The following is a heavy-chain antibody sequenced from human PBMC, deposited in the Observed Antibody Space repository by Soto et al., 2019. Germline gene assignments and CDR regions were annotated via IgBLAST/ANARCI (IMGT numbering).Heavy chain of an antibody. V-gene: IGHV3-23*01. J-gene: IGHJ6*02. Sequence: GGSLRLSCVASGFTFSSYAMSWVRQAPGKGLEWVSAISGSGGSTYYADSVKGRFTISRDNSKNTLYLQMNSLRAEDTAVYYCAKSYYVDYYYGMDVWGQGTTVTVYS. CDR2: ISGSGGST. CDR1: GFTFSSYA. CDR3: AKSYYVDYYYGMDV. D-gene: IGHD1-26*01.